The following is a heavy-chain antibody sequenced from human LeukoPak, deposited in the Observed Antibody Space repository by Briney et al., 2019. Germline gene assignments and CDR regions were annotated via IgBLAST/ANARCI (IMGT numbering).Heavy chain of an antibody. CDR3: ARAGTQQPFDY. CDR2: ISSSSSYI. J-gene: IGHJ4*02. V-gene: IGHV3-21*01. D-gene: IGHD6-13*01. Sequence: GGSLRLSCAASGFTFPSYAMNWVRQAPGKGLEWVSSISSSSSYIYYTDSVKGRFTISRDNAKNSLYLQMNSLRAEDTAVYYCARAGTQQPFDYWGQGTLVTVSS. CDR1: GFTFPSYA.